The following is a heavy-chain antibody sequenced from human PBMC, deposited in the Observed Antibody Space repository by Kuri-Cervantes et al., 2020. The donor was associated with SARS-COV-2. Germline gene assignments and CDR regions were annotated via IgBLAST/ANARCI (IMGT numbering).Heavy chain of an antibody. J-gene: IGHJ2*01. V-gene: IGHV4-59*08. Sequence: SETLSLSCTVSGGSISSYYWSWIRQPPGKGLEWIGYIYYSGSTTYNPSLKSRVTIPVDTSKNQFSLKLSSVSAADTALYYCARVEPYGGSFATTSFDLWGRGSLVTVSS. CDR2: IYYSGST. D-gene: IGHD1-26*01. CDR1: GGSISSYY. CDR3: ARVEPYGGSFATTSFDL.